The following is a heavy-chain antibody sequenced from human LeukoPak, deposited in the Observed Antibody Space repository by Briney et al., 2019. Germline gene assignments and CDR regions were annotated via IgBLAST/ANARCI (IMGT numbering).Heavy chain of an antibody. CDR2: VKSRADGGTT. J-gene: IGHJ4*02. Sequence: GGSLRLSCSASGFTFSRYSMSWVRQAPGKGLEWVGRVKSRADGGTTDYTAPVKGRFTILRDDSENTLYLQMISLKTEDTAVYYCTTDRFSWGQGTLVTVSS. V-gene: IGHV3-15*01. CDR3: TTDRFS. CDR1: GFTFSRYS.